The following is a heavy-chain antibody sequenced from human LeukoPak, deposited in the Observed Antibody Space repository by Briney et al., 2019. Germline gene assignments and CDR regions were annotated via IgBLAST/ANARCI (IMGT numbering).Heavy chain of an antibody. CDR1: GGSISGFY. D-gene: IGHD6-19*01. CDR2: IYTSGST. V-gene: IGHV4-4*07. Sequence: SETLSLTCTVSGGSISGFYWSWIRQPAGKGLEWIGRIYTSGSTNYNPSLKSRVTMSVDTSKNQFSLKLSSVTAADTAVYYCARLQDTVAGKKVDDYWGQGTLVTVSS. CDR3: ARLQDTVAGKKVDDY. J-gene: IGHJ4*02.